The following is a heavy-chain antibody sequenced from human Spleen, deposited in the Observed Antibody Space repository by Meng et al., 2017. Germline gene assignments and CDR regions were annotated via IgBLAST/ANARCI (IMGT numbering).Heavy chain of an antibody. CDR2: ISTSGNTI. V-gene: IGHV3-11*01. CDR3: ARGFNGGNSGAFGY. Sequence: QVQLVESGGGLLKPGGSLTLSCEASGFTFSDYYMSWIRQAPGKGLEWISYISTSGNTIYYTDSVKGRFAISRDNAKNSLYLQMSSLRAEDTAVYYCARGFNGGNSGAFGYWGQGTLVTVSS. CDR1: GFTFSDYY. J-gene: IGHJ4*02. D-gene: IGHD4-23*01.